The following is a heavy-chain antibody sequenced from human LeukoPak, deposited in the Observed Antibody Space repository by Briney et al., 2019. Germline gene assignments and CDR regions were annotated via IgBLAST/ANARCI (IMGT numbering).Heavy chain of an antibody. D-gene: IGHD3-9*01. CDR3: ARAQRPSGRYFDWLNFWNWFDP. CDR1: GGSISSSSGNC. CDR2: IYYSGST. Sequence: SETLSLTCAVSGGSISSSSGNCWTWVRQPPGKGLEWIGYIYYSGSTYYNPSLKSRVTISVDTSKNQFSLKLSSVTAADTAVYYCARAQRPSGRYFDWLNFWNWFDPWGQGTLVTVSS. V-gene: IGHV4-30-4*01. J-gene: IGHJ5*02.